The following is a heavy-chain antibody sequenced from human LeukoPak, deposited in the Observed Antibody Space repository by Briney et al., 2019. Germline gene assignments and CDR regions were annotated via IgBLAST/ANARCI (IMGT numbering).Heavy chain of an antibody. CDR1: GGSISSSSYY. D-gene: IGHD6-19*01. J-gene: IGHJ6*03. CDR3: ARHLYSSGWYKDYYYYYMDV. Sequence: PSETLSLTCTVSGGSISSSSYYWGWIRQPPGKGLEWIGSIYYSGSTYYNPSLKSRFTISVDTSKNQFSLKLSSVTAADTAVYYCARHLYSSGWYKDYYYYYMDVWGKGTTVTISS. CDR2: IYYSGST. V-gene: IGHV4-39*01.